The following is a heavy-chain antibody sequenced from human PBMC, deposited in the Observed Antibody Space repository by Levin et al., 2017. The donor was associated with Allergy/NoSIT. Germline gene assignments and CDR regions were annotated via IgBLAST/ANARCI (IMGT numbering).Heavy chain of an antibody. CDR1: GFTFDDYA. CDR3: AKDDSSSLAYFDY. CDR2: ISWNSGSI. J-gene: IGHJ4*02. Sequence: GGSLRLSCAASGFTFDDYAMHWVRQAPGKGLEWVSGISWNSGSIGYADSVKGRFTISRDNAKNSLYLQMNSLRAEDTALYYCAKDDSSSLAYFDYWGQGTLVTVSS. D-gene: IGHD6-6*01. V-gene: IGHV3-9*01.